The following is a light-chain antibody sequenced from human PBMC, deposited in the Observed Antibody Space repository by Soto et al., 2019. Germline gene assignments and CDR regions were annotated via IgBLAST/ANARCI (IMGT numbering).Light chain of an antibody. CDR3: SSYTSSSSTLV. CDR1: SSDVGGFDY. Sequence: QSALTQPRSVSGSPGQSVTISCTGASSDVGGFDYVSWYQQHPGKTPKLMIYDVSNRPSGVSNRFSGSKSGNTASLTISGLQAEDEADYYCSSYTSSSSTLVFGGGTKLTVL. V-gene: IGLV2-14*03. CDR2: DVS. J-gene: IGLJ2*01.